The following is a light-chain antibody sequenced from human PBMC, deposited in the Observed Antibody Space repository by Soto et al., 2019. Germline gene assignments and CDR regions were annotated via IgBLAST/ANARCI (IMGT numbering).Light chain of an antibody. CDR3: CSYAGSTSLV. J-gene: IGLJ2*01. V-gene: IGLV2-23*01. CDR2: EDN. Sequence: QSALTQPASVSGSPGQSITISCTGTSSDVGGSKCVSWYQHHPGKAPKLIVYEDNHRPSWISNRFSGSKSGNTASLTISGLQAEDEADYYCCSYAGSTSLVFGGGTKVTVL. CDR1: SSDVGGSKC.